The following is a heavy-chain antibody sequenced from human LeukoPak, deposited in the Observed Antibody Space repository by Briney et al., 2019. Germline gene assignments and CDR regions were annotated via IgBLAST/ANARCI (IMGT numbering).Heavy chain of an antibody. J-gene: IGHJ6*03. Sequence: ASVKVSCKVSGYTLTELSMHWVRQAPGKGLEWMGGFDPEDGETIYAQKFQGRVTMTEDTSTDTAYMELSSLRSEDTAVYYCATRDPAAPLRTPFYYYYYYVDVWGKGTTVTVSS. CDR2: FDPEDGET. CDR1: GYTLTELS. D-gene: IGHD2-15*01. CDR3: ATRDPAAPLRTPFYYYYYYVDV. V-gene: IGHV1-24*01.